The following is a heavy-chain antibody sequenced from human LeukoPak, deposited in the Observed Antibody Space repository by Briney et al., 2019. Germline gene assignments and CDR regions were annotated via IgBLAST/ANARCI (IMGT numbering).Heavy chain of an antibody. V-gene: IGHV3-23*01. CDR2: ISGNGGST. CDR3: ARVGYDILTGYLGITDY. CDR1: GFTFSSFP. Sequence: GGSLRLSCAASGFTFSSFPMSWVRQAPGKGLDWVSAISGNGGSTYYADSVKGRFTISRDNAKNSLYLQMNSLRAEDTAVYYCARVGYDILTGYLGITDYWGQGTLVTVSS. D-gene: IGHD3-9*01. J-gene: IGHJ4*02.